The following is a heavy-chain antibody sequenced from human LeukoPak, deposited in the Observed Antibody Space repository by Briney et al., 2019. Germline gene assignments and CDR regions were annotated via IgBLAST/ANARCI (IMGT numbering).Heavy chain of an antibody. CDR3: AKGSGIVVVPAAMAEGVDY. CDR2: IRYDGSNK. CDR1: GFTFSSYG. Sequence: GGSLRLSCAASGFTFSSYGMHWVRQAPGKGLEWVAFIRYDGSNKYYADSVKGRFTISRDNSKNTLYLQMNSLRAEDTAVYYCAKGSGIVVVPAAMAEGVDYWGQGTLVTVSS. D-gene: IGHD2-2*01. J-gene: IGHJ4*02. V-gene: IGHV3-30*02.